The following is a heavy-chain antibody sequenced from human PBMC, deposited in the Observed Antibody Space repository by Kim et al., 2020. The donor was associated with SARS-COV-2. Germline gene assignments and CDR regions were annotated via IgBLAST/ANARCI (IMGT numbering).Heavy chain of an antibody. D-gene: IGHD6-13*01. V-gene: IGHV3-48*02. CDR2: ISSSTRTT. CDR1: GFSFSSYS. CDR3: ARPVYSTTWPYAFDI. Sequence: GGSLRLSCAASGFSFSSYSMNWVRQAPGKGLEWVSFISSSTRTTYYADSVKGRFTISRDNVKNSLYLQMNSLRDEDTAVYYCARPVYSTTWPYAFDIWGQGTMVTVSS. J-gene: IGHJ3*02.